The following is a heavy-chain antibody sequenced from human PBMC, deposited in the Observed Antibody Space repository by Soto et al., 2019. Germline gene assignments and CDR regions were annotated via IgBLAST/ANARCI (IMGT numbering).Heavy chain of an antibody. J-gene: IGHJ5*01. CDR3: ARSDGYRGSHYDS. CDR1: GFTFSSYS. Sequence: EVQLVESGGGLVKPGGSLRLSCAASGFTFSSYSMNWVRQAPGKGLEWVSSISSSSSYIYYADSVKGRFTISRDNAKNSLYLQMNSLRAEDTAVYYCARSDGYRGSHYDSWGQGTLVTVSS. V-gene: IGHV3-21*01. D-gene: IGHD1-26*01. CDR2: ISSSSSYI.